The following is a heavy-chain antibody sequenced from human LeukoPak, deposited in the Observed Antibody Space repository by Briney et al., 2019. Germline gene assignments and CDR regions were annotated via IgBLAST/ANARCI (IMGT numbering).Heavy chain of an antibody. CDR2: ISDDGSNK. CDR1: GFTFSSYG. D-gene: IGHD5-12*01. CDR3: ARDLGYSDYDFVG. V-gene: IGHV3-30*03. Sequence: GGSLRLSCAASGFTFSSYGMHWVRQAPGKGLEWAAVISDDGSNKYYPDSVKGRFTISRDNSKNTVYLQMNSLRAEDTAVYYCARDLGYSDYDFVGWGQGTLVTVSS. J-gene: IGHJ4*02.